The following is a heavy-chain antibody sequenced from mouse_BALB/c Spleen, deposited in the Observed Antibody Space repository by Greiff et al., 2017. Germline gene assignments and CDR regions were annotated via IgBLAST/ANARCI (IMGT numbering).Heavy chain of an antibody. CDR1: GFTFSSYA. J-gene: IGHJ4*01. Sequence: DVKLVESGGGLVKPGGSLKLSCAASGFTFSSYAMSWVRQTPEKRLEWVATISSGGSYTYYPDSVKGRFTISRDNAKNTLYLQMSSLRSEDTAMYYCARQGFYGYDDAMDYWGQGTSVTVSS. CDR2: ISSGGSYT. CDR3: ARQGFYGYDDAMDY. V-gene: IGHV5-9-3*01. D-gene: IGHD2-2*01.